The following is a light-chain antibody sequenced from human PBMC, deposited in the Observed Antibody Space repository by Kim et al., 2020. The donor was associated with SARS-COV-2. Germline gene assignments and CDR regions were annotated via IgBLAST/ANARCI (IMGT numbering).Light chain of an antibody. J-gene: IGLJ2*01. Sequence: SVALGRTARITCGGNNIGSKNVHWYQQKPGQAPVLVIYRDSNRPSGIPERFSGSNSGNTATLTISRAQAGDEADYYCQVWDSSYVLFGGGTQLTVL. CDR2: RDS. V-gene: IGLV3-9*01. CDR1: NIGSKN. CDR3: QVWDSSYVL.